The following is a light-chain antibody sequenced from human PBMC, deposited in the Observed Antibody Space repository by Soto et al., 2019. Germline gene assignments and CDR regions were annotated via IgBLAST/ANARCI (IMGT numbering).Light chain of an antibody. CDR1: QSVSSY. CDR3: QQRSNWPQFT. CDR2: DAS. J-gene: IGKJ3*01. Sequence: EIVLTQSPATLSLSPGERATLSCRASQSVSSYLAWYQQKPGQAPRLLIYDASNRATGILARFSGSGSGTDFTLTISSLEPEDFAVYYCQQRSNWPQFTFGPGTKVDIK. V-gene: IGKV3-11*01.